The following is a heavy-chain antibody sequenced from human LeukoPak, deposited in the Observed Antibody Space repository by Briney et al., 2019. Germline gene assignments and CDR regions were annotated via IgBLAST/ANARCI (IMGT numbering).Heavy chain of an antibody. Sequence: VASVKVACKASGGTFSTYAITWVRQAPGQGLEWMGGIIPIFGTANYAQKFQDRVTITTDASTSTVYMELTSLRSEDTAVYYCARIPQHSYYYYNMDVWGKGTTVTVAS. V-gene: IGHV1-69*05. J-gene: IGHJ6*03. D-gene: IGHD5-18*01. CDR2: IIPIFGTA. CDR1: GGTFSTYA. CDR3: ARIPQHSYYYYNMDV.